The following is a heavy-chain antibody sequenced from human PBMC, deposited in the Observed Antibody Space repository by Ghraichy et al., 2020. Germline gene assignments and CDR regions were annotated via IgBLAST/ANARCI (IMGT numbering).Heavy chain of an antibody. D-gene: IGHD3-10*01. J-gene: IGHJ5*02. Sequence: ESLNISCTVSGYSISSGYYWGRIRQPPGKGLEWIGSIYHSGSTYYNPSLKSRVTISVDTSKNQFSLKLSSVTAADTAVYYCARALESITMVRGVIGWFDPWGQGTLVTVSS. CDR3: ARALESITMVRGVIGWFDP. V-gene: IGHV4-38-2*02. CDR2: IYHSGST. CDR1: GYSISSGYY.